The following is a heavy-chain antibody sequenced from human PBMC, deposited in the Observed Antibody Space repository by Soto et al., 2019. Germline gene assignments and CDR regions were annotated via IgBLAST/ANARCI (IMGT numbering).Heavy chain of an antibody. CDR1: GGTFSSYA. D-gene: IGHD3-16*01. CDR2: IIPIFGTA. V-gene: IGHV1-69*12. Sequence: QVQLVQSGAEVKKPGSSVKVSCKASGGTFSSYAISWVRQAPGQGLEWMGGIIPIFGTANYAQKFQGRVTITADESTSTADMELSSLRSEDTAVYYCAGSMGDDDYYYYGMDVWGQGTTVTVSS. J-gene: IGHJ6*02. CDR3: AGSMGDDDYYYYGMDV.